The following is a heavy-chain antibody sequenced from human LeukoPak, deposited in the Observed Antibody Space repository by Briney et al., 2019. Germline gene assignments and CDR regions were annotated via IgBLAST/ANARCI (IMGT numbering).Heavy chain of an antibody. Sequence: ASVKVSCKASGYTFTSYGISWVRQAPGQGLEWMGGFDPEDGETIYAQKFQGRVTMTEDTSTDTAYMELSSLRSEDTAVYYCATDYDYVWGSYRYYYWGQGTLVTVSS. V-gene: IGHV1-24*01. CDR2: FDPEDGET. D-gene: IGHD3-16*02. J-gene: IGHJ4*02. CDR1: GYTFTSYG. CDR3: ATDYDYVWGSYRYYY.